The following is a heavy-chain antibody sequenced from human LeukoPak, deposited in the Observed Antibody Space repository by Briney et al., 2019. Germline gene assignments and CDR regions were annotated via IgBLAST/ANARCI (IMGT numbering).Heavy chain of an antibody. CDR1: GGSISSYY. D-gene: IGHD2-2*01. Sequence: PSETLSLTCTVSGGSISSYYWSWIRQPPGKGLEWIGYIYYSGSTYYNPSLKSRVTISVDTSKNQFSLKLSSVTAADTAAYYCARGAWGEDIVVVPAAIWEPLFDYWGQGTLVTVSS. CDR2: IYYSGST. CDR3: ARGAWGEDIVVVPAAIWEPLFDY. J-gene: IGHJ4*02. V-gene: IGHV4-59*08.